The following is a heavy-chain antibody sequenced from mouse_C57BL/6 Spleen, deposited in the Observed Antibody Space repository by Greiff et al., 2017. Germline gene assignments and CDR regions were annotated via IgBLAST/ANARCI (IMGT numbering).Heavy chain of an antibody. CDR2: INPGSGGT. CDR1: GYAFTNYL. J-gene: IGHJ2*01. CDR3: ARSSTGNFDY. D-gene: IGHD4-1*02. Sequence: QVQLQQSGAELVRPGTSVKVSCKASGYAFTNYLIEWVKQRPGQGLEWIGVINPGSGGTNYNEKFKGKATLTADKSSSTDYMQLSSLTSEDSAVYFCARSSTGNFDYWGQGTTLTVSS. V-gene: IGHV1-54*01.